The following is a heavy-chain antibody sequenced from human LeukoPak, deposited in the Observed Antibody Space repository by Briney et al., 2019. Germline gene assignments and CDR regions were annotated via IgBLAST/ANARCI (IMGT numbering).Heavy chain of an antibody. D-gene: IGHD4-23*01. Sequence: PGGSLRLSCAASGFTFSSYAMSWVRQAPGKGLEWVSAISGSGGSTYYADSVKGRFTISRDNSKNTQYLQMNSLRAEDTAVYYCAKDRGNYGGNPHDYWGQGTLVTVSS. CDR2: ISGSGGST. J-gene: IGHJ4*02. CDR1: GFTFSSYA. V-gene: IGHV3-23*01. CDR3: AKDRGNYGGNPHDY.